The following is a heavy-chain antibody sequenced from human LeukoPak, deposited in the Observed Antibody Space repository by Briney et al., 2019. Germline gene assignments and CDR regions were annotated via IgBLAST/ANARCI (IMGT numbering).Heavy chain of an antibody. J-gene: IGHJ6*04. Sequence: GGSLTLSCAASGFTFSDYWMHWVRHAPGKGLVWVSRISSDGSRVTYADSVKGRFTISRDNAKNSLYLQMNSLRAEDTAVYYCAELGITMIGGVWGKGTTVTISS. V-gene: IGHV3-74*01. CDR2: ISSDGSRV. CDR1: GFTFSDYW. D-gene: IGHD3-10*02. CDR3: AELGITMIGGV.